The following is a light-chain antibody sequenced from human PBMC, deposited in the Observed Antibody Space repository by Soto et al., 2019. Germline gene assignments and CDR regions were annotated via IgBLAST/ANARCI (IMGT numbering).Light chain of an antibody. CDR2: EVR. CDR1: MRDVGAYNL. J-gene: IGLJ2*01. Sequence: SALTQPASVSGSPGQSITISCAGTMRDVGAYNLVSWYQQHPGRAPQLIIYEVRNRPSGISFRFSGSKSGNTASLTISGLQAEDEADYYSSSYTSKSSLIFGGGTKLTVL. V-gene: IGLV2-14*01. CDR3: SSYTSKSSLI.